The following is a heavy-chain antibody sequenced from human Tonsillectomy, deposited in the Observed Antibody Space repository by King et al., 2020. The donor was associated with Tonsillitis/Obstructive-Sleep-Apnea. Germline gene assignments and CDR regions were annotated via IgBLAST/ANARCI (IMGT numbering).Heavy chain of an antibody. Sequence: QLQESGPGLVKPSETLSLTCTVSGGSISSYYWSWIRQPPGKGLEGIGYINYSGSTNSNPSLKSRVTISVDRSKDQFSLKLSSVTGADTAVYYCASDMELEAGCDGFDIWGQGTMVTVSS. CDR1: GGSISSYY. CDR2: INYSGST. V-gene: IGHV4-59*01. J-gene: IGHJ3*02. CDR3: ASDMELEAGCDGFDI. D-gene: IGHD3-10*01.